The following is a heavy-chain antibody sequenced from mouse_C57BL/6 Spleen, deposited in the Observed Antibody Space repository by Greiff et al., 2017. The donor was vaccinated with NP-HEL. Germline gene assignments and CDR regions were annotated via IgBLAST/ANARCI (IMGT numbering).Heavy chain of an antibody. D-gene: IGHD1-1*01. CDR3: ARRDYGSREYFDV. V-gene: IGHV7-3*01. J-gene: IGHJ1*03. Sequence: EVQLVESGGGLVQPGGSLSLSCAASGFTFTDYYMSWVRQPPGKALEWLGFIRNKANGYTTEYSASGKGRFTISRDNSQSILYLQMNALSAEDSATYYCARRDYGSREYFDVWGTWTTVTVSS. CDR1: GFTFTDYY. CDR2: IRNKANGYTT.